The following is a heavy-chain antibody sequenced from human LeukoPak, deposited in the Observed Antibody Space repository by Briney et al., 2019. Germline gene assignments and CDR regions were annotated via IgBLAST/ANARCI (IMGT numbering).Heavy chain of an antibody. J-gene: IGHJ4*02. D-gene: IGHD5-12*01. CDR2: ISWNSDMI. Sequence: GRSLRLSCAGSGSTFDDYAMHWVRQAPGKGLEWVAGISWNSDMIGYADSVKGRFTISRDNAKNSLYLQMNSLRAEDTAVYYCARSKRSGYSDGHVKVSGLAYWGQGTLVTVSS. V-gene: IGHV3-9*01. CDR1: GSTFDDYA. CDR3: ARSKRSGYSDGHVKVSGLAY.